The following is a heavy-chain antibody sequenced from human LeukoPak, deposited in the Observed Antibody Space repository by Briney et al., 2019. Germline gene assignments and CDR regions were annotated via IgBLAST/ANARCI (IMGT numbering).Heavy chain of an antibody. J-gene: IGHJ3*02. Sequence: PGGSLRLSCAASGFTFSDYYMSWIRQAPGKGLEWVSYISSSGSTIYYADSVKGRFTISRDDAKNSLYLQMNSLRAEDTAVYYCAREQGLRFLEWPYPSSFDAFDIWGQGTMVTVSS. V-gene: IGHV3-11*04. D-gene: IGHD3-3*01. CDR2: ISSSGSTI. CDR3: AREQGLRFLEWPYPSSFDAFDI. CDR1: GFTFSDYY.